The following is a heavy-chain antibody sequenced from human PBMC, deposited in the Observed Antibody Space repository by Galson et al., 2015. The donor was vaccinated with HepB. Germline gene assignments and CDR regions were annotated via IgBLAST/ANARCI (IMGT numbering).Heavy chain of an antibody. V-gene: IGHV2-5*02. J-gene: IGHJ4*02. CDR2: IFWDDDK. Sequence: PALVKPTQTLTLTCTFSGFSLSTDGLGVGWIRQPPGKALEWLALIFWDDDKRYSPSLKSRLTITKDTSKNQVVLTMTNMDPVDTGTYYCVHPVGYSGSYGLDYWGQGTLVTVSS. CDR3: VHPVGYSGSYGLDY. D-gene: IGHD1-26*01. CDR1: GFSLSTDGLG.